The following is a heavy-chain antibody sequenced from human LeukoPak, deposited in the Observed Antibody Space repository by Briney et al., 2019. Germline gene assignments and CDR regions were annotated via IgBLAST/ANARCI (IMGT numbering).Heavy chain of an antibody. J-gene: IGHJ6*03. V-gene: IGHV4-4*07. CDR2: IYTSGST. CDR3: ARETLGDSSGYYYYYYYMDV. CDR1: GGSISTYY. Sequence: SETLSLTCTVSGGSISTYYWSWIRQPPGKGLEWIGRIYTSGSTNYNPSLKSRVTMSVDTSKNQFSLKLSSVTAADTAVYYCARETLGDSSGYYYYYYYMDVWGKGTTVTISS. D-gene: IGHD3-22*01.